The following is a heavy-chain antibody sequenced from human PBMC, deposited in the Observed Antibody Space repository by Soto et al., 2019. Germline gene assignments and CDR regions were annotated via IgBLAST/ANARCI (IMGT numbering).Heavy chain of an antibody. CDR2: IIPIFGTA. J-gene: IGHJ6*02. D-gene: IGHD5-12*01. CDR3: ARDNRVEMATITVYYGMDV. Sequence: VASVKVSCKASGGTFSSYAISWVRQAPGQGLEWMGGIIPIFGTANYAQKFQGRVTITADESTSTAYMELSSLRSEDTAVYYCARDNRVEMATITVYYGMDVWGQGTTVTVSS. CDR1: GGTFSSYA. V-gene: IGHV1-69*13.